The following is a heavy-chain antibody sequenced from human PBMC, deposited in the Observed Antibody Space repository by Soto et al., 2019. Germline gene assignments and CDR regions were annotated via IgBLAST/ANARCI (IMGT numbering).Heavy chain of an antibody. Sequence: SVKVSCKASGGTFSSYAISWVRQAPGQGLEWMGGIIPIFGTANYAQKFQGRVTITADKSTSTAYMELSSLRSEDTAVYYCARDYYDSSGYYYPPPFDIWGQGPMVNV. D-gene: IGHD3-22*01. CDR2: IIPIFGTA. CDR1: GGTFSSYA. J-gene: IGHJ3*02. CDR3: ARDYYDSSGYYYPPPFDI. V-gene: IGHV1-69*06.